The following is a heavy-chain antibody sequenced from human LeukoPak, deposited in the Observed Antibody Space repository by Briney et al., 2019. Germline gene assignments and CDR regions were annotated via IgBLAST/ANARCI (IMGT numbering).Heavy chain of an antibody. J-gene: IGHJ5*02. D-gene: IGHD6-6*01. V-gene: IGHV1-46*01. Sequence: GASVKVSCKASGYTFTSYYMHWVRQAPGQGLEWMGIINPSGGSTSYAQKFQGRVTMTRDTSTSTVYMELSSLRSEDTAVYYCARDDIGYSCSSGFLIDPWGQGTLVTVSS. CDR2: INPSGGST. CDR1: GYTFTSYY. CDR3: ARDDIGYSCSSGFLIDP.